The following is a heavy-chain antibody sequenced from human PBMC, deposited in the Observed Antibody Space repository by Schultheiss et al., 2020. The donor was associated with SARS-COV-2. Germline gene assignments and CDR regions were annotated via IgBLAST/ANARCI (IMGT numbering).Heavy chain of an antibody. CDR2: INSDGSST. V-gene: IGHV3-74*01. J-gene: IGHJ4*02. CDR3: ARVGRSTTDVEMATIPFFDY. CDR1: GFTFSSYW. Sequence: GGSLRLSCAASGFTFSSYWMHWVRQAPGKGLVWVSRINSDGSSTSYADSVKGRFTISRDNAKNTLYLQMNSLRAEDTAVYYCARVGRSTTDVEMATIPFFDYWGEGSLVTISS. D-gene: IGHD5-24*01.